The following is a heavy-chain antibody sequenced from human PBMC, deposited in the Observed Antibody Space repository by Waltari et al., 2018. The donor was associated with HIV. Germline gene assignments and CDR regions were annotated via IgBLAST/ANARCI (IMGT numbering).Heavy chain of an antibody. CDR1: GYSISSGYY. J-gene: IGHJ5*02. Sequence: QVHLQESGPGLVKPSETLSLTCAVSGYSISSGYYWGWIRQPPGKGLEWIGNIYHSGSTYYNPSLKSRVTISVDTSKTQFALKLTSLTAADTAFYYCTGRGVGPGVGFDPWGQGTLVTVSS. V-gene: IGHV4-38-2*01. CDR3: TGRGVGPGVGFDP. CDR2: IYHSGST. D-gene: IGHD1-26*01.